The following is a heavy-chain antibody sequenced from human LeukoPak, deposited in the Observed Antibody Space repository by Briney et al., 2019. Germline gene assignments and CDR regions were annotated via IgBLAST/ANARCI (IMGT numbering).Heavy chain of an antibody. CDR3: AKDIGATIGLNWFDS. Sequence: PGRSLRLSCAASGFTFDDYAMHWVRQAPGKGLEWVSGISWNSGSIGYADSVKGRFTISRDNAKNSLYLQMNSLRAEDTALYYCAKDIGATIGLNWFDSWGQGTLVTVSS. CDR1: GFTFDDYA. D-gene: IGHD5-12*01. CDR2: ISWNSGSI. V-gene: IGHV3-9*01. J-gene: IGHJ5*01.